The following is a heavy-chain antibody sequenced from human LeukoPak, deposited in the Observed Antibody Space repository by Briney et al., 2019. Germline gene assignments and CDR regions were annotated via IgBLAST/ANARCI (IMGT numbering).Heavy chain of an antibody. D-gene: IGHD3-3*02. V-gene: IGHV4-59*01. Sequence: SETLSLTCTVSGGSISSYYWSWIRQPPGKGLEWIGYIYYSGSTNYNPSLKSRVTISVDTSKNQFSLKLSSVTAADTAVYYCARDISLQSYYYGMDVWGQGTTVTVSS. CDR1: GGSISSYY. J-gene: IGHJ6*02. CDR2: IYYSGST. CDR3: ARDISLQSYYYGMDV.